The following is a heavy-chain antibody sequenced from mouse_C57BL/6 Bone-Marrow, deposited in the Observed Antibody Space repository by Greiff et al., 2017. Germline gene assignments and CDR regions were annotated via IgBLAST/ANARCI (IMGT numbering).Heavy chain of an antibody. J-gene: IGHJ1*03. D-gene: IGHD2-3*01. CDR1: GFTFSDYG. V-gene: IGHV5-17*01. Sequence: VKLVESGGGLVKPGGSLKLSCAASGFTFSDYGMHWVRQAPEKGLEWVAYISSGSSTIYYADTVKGRFTISRDNGKTTLFLQMTSLRSEDTAMYYCARRGRYDGYFYWYFDVWGTGATVTGSS. CDR2: ISSGSSTI. CDR3: ARRGRYDGYFYWYFDV.